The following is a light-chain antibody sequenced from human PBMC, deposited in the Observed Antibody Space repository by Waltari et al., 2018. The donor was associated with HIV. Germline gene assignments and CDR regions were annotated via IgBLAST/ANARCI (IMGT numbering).Light chain of an antibody. J-gene: IGLJ2*01. CDR1: SPNIGAGYA. CDR3: QSYDSSLSGVV. V-gene: IGLV1-40*01. Sequence: QSVLTQPPSVSGAPGQRVTISCTGSSPNIGAGYAVHSYQQLPGTAPKLLIYGNSNRPSGVPDRFSCSKSGTSASLAITGLQAEDEADYYCQSYDSSLSGVVFGGGTKLTVL. CDR2: GNS.